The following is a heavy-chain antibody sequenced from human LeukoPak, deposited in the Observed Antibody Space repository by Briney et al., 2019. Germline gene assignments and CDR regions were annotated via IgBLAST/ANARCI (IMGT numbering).Heavy chain of an antibody. CDR2: INPDSGGT. V-gene: IGHV1-2*02. J-gene: IGHJ4*02. Sequence: ASVKVSCKASGYTFTGYYMHWVRQAPGQGLEWMGWINPDSGGTNFAQKFQGRVTMTRDTSISTAYMELSRLRSDNTAVYYCGRDFRDSLDYWGQGTLVTVSS. CDR1: GYTFTGYY. CDR3: GRDFRDSLDY.